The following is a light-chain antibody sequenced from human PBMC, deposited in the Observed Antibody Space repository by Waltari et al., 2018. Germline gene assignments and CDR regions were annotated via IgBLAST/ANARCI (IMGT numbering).Light chain of an antibody. V-gene: IGLV3-19*01. Sequence: SSELTQDPAVSVALGQTVRITCQGDSLRTSYAGWYQLKPGQAQVLVMFGKDKRPSGIPDRFSGYSSGTTSSLTITGAQAEDEADYYCSSRNGRANEVVFAGGTKVTVL. CDR3: SSRNGRANEVV. CDR2: GKD. J-gene: IGLJ3*02. CDR1: SLRTSY.